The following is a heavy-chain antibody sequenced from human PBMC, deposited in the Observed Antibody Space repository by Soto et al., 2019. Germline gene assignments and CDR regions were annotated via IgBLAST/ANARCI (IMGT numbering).Heavy chain of an antibody. CDR2: IRDSATNT. Sequence: EVQLLESGGGLVQPGGSLKVSCAASGFTFSNYALSWVRQAPGKGLEWVAAIRDSATNTYYADSVKGRFTISRDNSENRLFLQMNSLRGENTAIYYCARFLTGYERKILELDYWVQGTLVTVSS. D-gene: IGHD3-9*01. CDR1: GFTFSNYA. CDR3: ARFLTGYERKILELDY. V-gene: IGHV3-23*01. J-gene: IGHJ4*02.